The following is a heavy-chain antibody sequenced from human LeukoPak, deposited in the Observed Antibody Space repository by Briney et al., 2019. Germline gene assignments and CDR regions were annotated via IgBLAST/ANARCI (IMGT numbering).Heavy chain of an antibody. CDR2: ISSSSTYI. V-gene: IGHV3-21*01. D-gene: IGHD2-2*01. CDR1: GFSFNSYS. CDR3: ARVWSPPYTSTWPDYFDY. Sequence: GGSLRLSCVGSGFSFNSYSMTWVRQAPGMGLEWVSSISSSSTYIYYADSLKGRITISRDNAKNSLYLQMDGLRVEDTAVYYCARVWSPPYTSTWPDYFDYWGQGALVTVSS. J-gene: IGHJ4*02.